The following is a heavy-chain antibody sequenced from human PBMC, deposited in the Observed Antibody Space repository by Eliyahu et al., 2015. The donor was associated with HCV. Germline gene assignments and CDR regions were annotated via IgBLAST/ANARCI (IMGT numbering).Heavy chain of an antibody. CDR2: ISSSSSYK. CDR3: ARDAYSGSYYYGMDV. J-gene: IGHJ6*02. Sequence: EVQLVESGGGLVKPGGSLRLSCAASRFXFSSYSMNWVRQAPGKGLEWVSSISSSSSYKYYADSVKGRFTISRDNAKNSLYLQMNSLRAEDTAVYYCARDAYSGSYYYGMDVWGQGTTVTVSS. V-gene: IGHV3-21*01. D-gene: IGHD1-26*01. CDR1: RFXFSSYS.